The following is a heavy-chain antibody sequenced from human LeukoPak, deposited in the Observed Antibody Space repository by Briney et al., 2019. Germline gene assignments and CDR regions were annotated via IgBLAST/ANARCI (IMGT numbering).Heavy chain of an antibody. J-gene: IGHJ4*02. Sequence: ASVKVPCKASGYTFTSYGISWVRQAPGQGLEWMGWISAYNGNTNYAQKLQGRVTMTTDTSTSTAYMELRSLRSDDTAVYYCARVRYRLAETYIDYWGQGTLVTVSS. V-gene: IGHV1-18*01. CDR2: ISAYNGNT. CDR1: GYTFTSYG. CDR3: ARVRYRLAETYIDY. D-gene: IGHD3-16*01.